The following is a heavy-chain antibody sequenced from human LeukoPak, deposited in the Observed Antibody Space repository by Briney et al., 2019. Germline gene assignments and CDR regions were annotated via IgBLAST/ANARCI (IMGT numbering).Heavy chain of an antibody. Sequence: SETLSLTCTVSGGSISSSSYYCGWIRQPPGKGLEWIGSIYYSGSTYYNPSLKSRVTISVDTSKNQFSLKLSSVTAADTAVYYCARHSRDIVVVPAAIPAGFFDYWGQGTLVTVSS. CDR3: ARHSRDIVVVPAAIPAGFFDY. D-gene: IGHD2-2*01. V-gene: IGHV4-39*01. CDR1: GGSISSSSYY. J-gene: IGHJ4*02. CDR2: IYYSGST.